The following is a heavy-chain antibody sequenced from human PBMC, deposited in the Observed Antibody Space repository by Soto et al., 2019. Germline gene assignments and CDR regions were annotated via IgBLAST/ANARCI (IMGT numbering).Heavy chain of an antibody. D-gene: IGHD2-2*01. CDR1: GGSISSGGYS. CDR2: IYHSGST. CDR3: ARAFGVVVPAYYFDY. J-gene: IGHJ4*02. Sequence: SETLSLTCAVSGGSISSGGYSWSWIRQPPGKGLEWIGYIYHSGSTYHNPSLKSRVTISVDRSKNQFSLKLSSVTAADTAVYYCARAFGVVVPAYYFDYWGQGTLVTVSS. V-gene: IGHV4-30-2*01.